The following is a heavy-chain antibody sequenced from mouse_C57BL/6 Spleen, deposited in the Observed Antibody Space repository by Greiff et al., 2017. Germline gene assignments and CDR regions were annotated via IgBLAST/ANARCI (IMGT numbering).Heavy chain of an antibody. J-gene: IGHJ3*01. Sequence: QVQLQQSGAELVRPGASVTLSCKASGYTFTDYEMHWVKQTPVHGLEWIGAIDPETGGTAYNQKFKGKAILTADKSSSTAYMELRSLTSEDSAVYYCTRSAYYSIFAYWGQGTLVTVSA. D-gene: IGHD2-5*01. CDR3: TRSAYYSIFAY. CDR1: GYTFTDYE. CDR2: IDPETGGT. V-gene: IGHV1-15*01.